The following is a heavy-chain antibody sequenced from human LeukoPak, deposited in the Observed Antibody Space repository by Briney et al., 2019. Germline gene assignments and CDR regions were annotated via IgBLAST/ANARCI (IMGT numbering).Heavy chain of an antibody. V-gene: IGHV4-39*01. CDR3: ARSRDVIVVPAAIGLNWFDP. CDR2: VYYSGST. D-gene: IGHD2-2*02. CDR1: GGSIGSDSFS. Sequence: SETLSLTCTVSGGSIGSDSFSWGWIRQPPGKGLEWIGNVYYSGSTFYNPSLKSRVTLSVDTSKNEFSLKLSSVTAADTSVYFCARSRDVIVVPAAIGLNWFDPWGQGTLVTVSS. J-gene: IGHJ5*02.